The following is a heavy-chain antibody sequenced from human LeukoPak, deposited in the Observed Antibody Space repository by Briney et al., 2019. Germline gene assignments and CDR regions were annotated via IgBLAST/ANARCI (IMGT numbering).Heavy chain of an antibody. Sequence: SETLSLTCTVSGGSISSGDYYWSWIRQPPGKGLEWIGYIYYSGSTYYNPSLKSRVTISVDTSKNQFSLKLSSVTAADTAVYYCARFCVSSSCGKAFDIWGQGTMVTVSS. CDR3: ARFCVSSSCGKAFDI. J-gene: IGHJ3*02. D-gene: IGHD6-13*01. V-gene: IGHV4-30-4*01. CDR1: GGSISSGDYY. CDR2: IYYSGST.